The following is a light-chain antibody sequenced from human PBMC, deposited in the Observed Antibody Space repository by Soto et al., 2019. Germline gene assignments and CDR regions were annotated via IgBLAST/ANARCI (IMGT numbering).Light chain of an antibody. CDR3: QQYNNWPPLT. CDR2: GAS. V-gene: IGKV3D-15*01. Sequence: EIVMKQSPATLSVSAGERVTLSCRASQSVSSNLAWYQQKPGQAPRLLIYGASTRATGIPARFSGGGSGTDFTLTISSLQSEDFAVYYCQQYNNWPPLTFGGGTKVEIK. CDR1: QSVSSN. J-gene: IGKJ4*01.